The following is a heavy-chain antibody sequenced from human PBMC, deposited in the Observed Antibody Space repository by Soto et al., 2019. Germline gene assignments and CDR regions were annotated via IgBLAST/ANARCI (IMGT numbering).Heavy chain of an antibody. J-gene: IGHJ5*02. Sequence: PGGSLRLSCVGSGFTFNNYGMSWVRQAPGKGLEWVSTISGSGDDTYYADSVKGRFTISRDNSKNTLYVQMSSLRAEDTAVYFCAKDRSRYSSGWHNWFDPWGQGTLVTVS. CDR2: ISGSGDDT. CDR1: GFTFNNYG. CDR3: AKDRSRYSSGWHNWFDP. D-gene: IGHD6-19*01. V-gene: IGHV3-23*01.